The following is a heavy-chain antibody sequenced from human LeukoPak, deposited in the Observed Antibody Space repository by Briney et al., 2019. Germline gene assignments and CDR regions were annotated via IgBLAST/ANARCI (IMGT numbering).Heavy chain of an antibody. V-gene: IGHV4-4*07. CDR3: ARECSGGSCYPYYFDY. D-gene: IGHD2-15*01. CDR2: IYTSGST. CDR1: GGSISSYY. J-gene: IGHJ4*02. Sequence: SGTLSLTCTVSGGSISSYYWSWIRQPAGKGLEWIGRIYTSGSTNYNPSLKSRVTMSVDTSKNQFSLKLSSVTAADTAVYYCARECSGGSCYPYYFDYWGQGTLVTVSS.